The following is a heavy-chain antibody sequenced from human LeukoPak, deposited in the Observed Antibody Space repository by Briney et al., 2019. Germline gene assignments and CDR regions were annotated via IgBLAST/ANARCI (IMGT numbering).Heavy chain of an antibody. D-gene: IGHD2-2*01. CDR2: IYYSGST. Sequence: SETLSLTCTVSGGSISSYYWSWIRQPPGKGLEWVGYIYYSGSTNYNPSPKSRVTISVDTSKNQFSLKLSSVTAADTAVYYCARGWPYQGVWGKGTTVTVSS. V-gene: IGHV4-59*01. CDR3: ARGWPYQGV. CDR1: GGSISSYY. J-gene: IGHJ6*04.